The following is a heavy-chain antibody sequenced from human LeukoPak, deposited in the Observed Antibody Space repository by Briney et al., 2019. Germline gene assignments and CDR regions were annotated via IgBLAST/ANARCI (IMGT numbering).Heavy chain of an antibody. V-gene: IGHV3-11*01. CDR3: ARDRGYGNDDGVWDY. Sequence: PGGSLRLSCAASGFNFSDYYMSWIRQAPGKGLEWVSDSSSSGRTTYYADSVKGRFTISRDNAKNSLYLQMNSLRAEDTAVYYCARDRGYGNDDGVWDYWGQGTLVTVSS. J-gene: IGHJ4*02. CDR2: SSSSGRTT. CDR1: GFNFSDYY. D-gene: IGHD1-1*01.